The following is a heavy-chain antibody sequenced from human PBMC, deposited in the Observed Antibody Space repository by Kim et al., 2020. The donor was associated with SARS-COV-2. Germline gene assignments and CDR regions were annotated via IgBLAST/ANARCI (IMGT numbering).Heavy chain of an antibody. CDR2: NK. J-gene: IGHJ4*02. V-gene: IGHV3-30*02. Sequence: NKYYADSVKGRFTISRDNSKNTLYLQMNSLRAEDTAVYYCAKHVYYFDYWGQGTLVTVSS. CDR3: AKHVYYFDY. D-gene: IGHD3-16*01.